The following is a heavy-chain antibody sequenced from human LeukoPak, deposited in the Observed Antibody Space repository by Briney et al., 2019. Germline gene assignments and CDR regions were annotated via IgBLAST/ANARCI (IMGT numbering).Heavy chain of an antibody. Sequence: SETLSLTCAVSGVSISSSEWWIWVRQPPGQGLECIGEIHRAGRTRYNPSLKSRVTISMDYSKNQFSLKLTSVTAADTAIYYCGKTDIYFNPIDYWGPGSLVTVSS. CDR2: IHRAGRT. CDR1: GVSISSSEW. V-gene: IGHV4-4*02. CDR3: GKTDIYFNPIDY. J-gene: IGHJ4*02. D-gene: IGHD3-9*01.